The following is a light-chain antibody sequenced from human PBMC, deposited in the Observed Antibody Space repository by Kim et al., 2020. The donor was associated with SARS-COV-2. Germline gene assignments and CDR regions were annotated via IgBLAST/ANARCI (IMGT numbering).Light chain of an antibody. CDR1: ESLNGK. CDR2: ATS. CDR3: QQYNDWPPIT. Sequence: EIVMTQSPATLSVSPGERATLSCRASESLNGKLAWYQQKPGQPPRLLMYATSTRATGVPARFSGSGSGTEFTLTITSLQSEDSALYHCQQYNDWPPITFGQGTRLRL. J-gene: IGKJ5*01. V-gene: IGKV3-15*01.